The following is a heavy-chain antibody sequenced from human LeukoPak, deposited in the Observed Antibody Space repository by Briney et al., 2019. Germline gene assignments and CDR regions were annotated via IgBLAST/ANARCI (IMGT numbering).Heavy chain of an antibody. CDR3: AKDPLRWYYYFDY. CDR1: GFTFSNYA. J-gene: IGHJ4*02. D-gene: IGHD4-23*01. Sequence: GGSLRLSCTASGFTFSNYAMTWVRQAPGKGLEWVSTITDTGRSTYYLDSVRGRFTISRDNSKSTRYLQLNSLRVEDTAIYYCAKDPLRWYYYFDYWGQGTLVTVSS. V-gene: IGHV3-23*01. CDR2: ITDTGRST.